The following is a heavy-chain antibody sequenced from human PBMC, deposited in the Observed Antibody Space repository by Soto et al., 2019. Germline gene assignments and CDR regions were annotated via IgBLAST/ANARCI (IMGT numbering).Heavy chain of an antibody. Sequence: SETLSLTCTVSGGSISSSSYYWGWIRQPPGKGLEWIGSIYYSGSTYYNPSLKSRVTISVDTSKNQFSLKLSSVTAAETAVYYFARLPLYYYGSGPQPPYYYYYYMDVWGKGTTVTVSS. V-gene: IGHV4-39*01. CDR1: GGSISSSSYY. J-gene: IGHJ6*03. D-gene: IGHD3-10*01. CDR3: ARLPLYYYGSGPQPPYYYYYYMDV. CDR2: IYYSGST.